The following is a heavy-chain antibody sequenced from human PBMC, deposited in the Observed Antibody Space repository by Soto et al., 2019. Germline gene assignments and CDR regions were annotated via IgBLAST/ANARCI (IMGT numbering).Heavy chain of an antibody. J-gene: IGHJ4*02. CDR2: INHSGST. CDR1: GGSFSGYY. CDR3: ARKDYFDY. Sequence: SETLSLTCAVYGGSFSGYYWSWIRQPPGKGLEWIGEINHSGSTNYNPSLKSRVTISVDTSKNQFSLKLSSVTAADTAVYYCARKDYFDYWGQGPLVTVSS. V-gene: IGHV4-34*01.